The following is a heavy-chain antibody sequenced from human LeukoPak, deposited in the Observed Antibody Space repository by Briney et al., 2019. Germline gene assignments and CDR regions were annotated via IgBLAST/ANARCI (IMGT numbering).Heavy chain of an antibody. J-gene: IGHJ3*02. CDR2: ISPSGGGT. Sequence: GASVKVSCKSSGYTFTSYYIHWVRQAPGQGLEWMGIISPSGGGTGYAQNFQGRVTMTRDTSTSTVYMELSSLRSEDTAVYYCARPVGKDAFDIWGQGTMVTVSS. D-gene: IGHD7-27*01. CDR1: GYTFTSYY. V-gene: IGHV1-46*01. CDR3: ARPVGKDAFDI.